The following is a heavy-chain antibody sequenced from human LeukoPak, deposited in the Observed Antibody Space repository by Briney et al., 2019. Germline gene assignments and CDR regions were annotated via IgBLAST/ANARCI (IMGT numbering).Heavy chain of an antibody. Sequence: GVSLRLSCAASGFTFSSYSMTWVRQAPGKGLEWVSSISSSSSYIYYADSVKGRFTISRDNAKNSLYLQMNSLRAEDTAVYYCARDLDTAMVGGHDYWGQGTLVTVSS. D-gene: IGHD5-18*01. V-gene: IGHV3-21*01. CDR1: GFTFSSYS. CDR2: ISSSSSYI. CDR3: ARDLDTAMVGGHDY. J-gene: IGHJ4*02.